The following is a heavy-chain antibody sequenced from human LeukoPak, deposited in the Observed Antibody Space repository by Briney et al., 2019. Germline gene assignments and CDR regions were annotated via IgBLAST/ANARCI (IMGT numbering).Heavy chain of an antibody. CDR2: INSDGSSI. CDR3: AREGRVSGYDFDC. J-gene: IGHJ4*02. CDR1: GFTFSSYW. V-gene: IGHV3-74*03. Sequence: GGSLRLSCAASGFTFSSYWMHWVRQAPGKGLVWVSRINSDGSSITYADSVKGRFTISGDNAKNTLYLQMNSLRVEDTAVYYCAREGRVSGYDFDCWGQGPLVTVSS. D-gene: IGHD5-12*01.